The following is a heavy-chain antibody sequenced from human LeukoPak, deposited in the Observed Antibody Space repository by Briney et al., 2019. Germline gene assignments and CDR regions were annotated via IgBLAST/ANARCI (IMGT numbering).Heavy chain of an antibody. CDR3: VRGYSFGPYGMDV. CDR1: GFTFSSYA. J-gene: IGHJ6*02. CDR2: ISGSGTTT. Sequence: GGSLRLSCAASGFTFSSYAMSWVRQAPGKGLEWVSVISGSGTTTYYADSVKGRFTISRDNSKNTLYLQMSSLRAEDTAVYFCVRGYSFGPYGMDVWGQGTTVTVSS. D-gene: IGHD2-15*01. V-gene: IGHV3-23*01.